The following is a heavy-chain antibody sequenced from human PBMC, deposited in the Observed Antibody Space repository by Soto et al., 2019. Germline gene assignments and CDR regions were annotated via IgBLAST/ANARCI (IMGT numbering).Heavy chain of an antibody. CDR3: ARRSGGSGTLWDV. CDR1: GFTFSSYS. CDR2: ISSGSSYI. Sequence: EVQLVEYGGGLVKPGGSLRLSCAASGFTFSSYSMNWVRQAPGKGLEWVSSISSGSSYIYYSDSVKGRFTISRDNAKNSLYLQMNSLRAEATAVDYCARRSGGSGTLWDVWGHVPTVTVSS. J-gene: IGHJ6*02. D-gene: IGHD3-10*01. V-gene: IGHV3-21*06.